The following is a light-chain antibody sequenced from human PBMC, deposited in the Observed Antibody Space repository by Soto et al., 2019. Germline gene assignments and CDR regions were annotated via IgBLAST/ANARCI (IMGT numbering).Light chain of an antibody. Sequence: DIQMTQSPSTLSASVGDRVTITCRSSQSISSWLAWYQQKPGKAPKLLIYDAARLESGVPSRFSGSGSGTEFTLTISSLQPDDFATYYCQQYNSYSCTFGQVTNVDIK. CDR2: DAA. CDR1: QSISSW. CDR3: QQYNSYSCT. J-gene: IGKJ2*02. V-gene: IGKV1-5*01.